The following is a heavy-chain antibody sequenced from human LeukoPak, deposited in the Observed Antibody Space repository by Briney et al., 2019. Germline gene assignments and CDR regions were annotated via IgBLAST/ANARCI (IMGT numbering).Heavy chain of an antibody. CDR3: ARDGRVASTGTGYDAFDF. V-gene: IGHV3-30*02. Sequence: PGGSLRLSCAASGFTFSNFGMHWVRQAPGKGLEWVAFIRYDGSNKYYADSVKGRFTISRDNSKNTLYLQMNSLRVEDTAVYYCARDGRVASTGTGYDAFDFWGQGTKVTVSS. D-gene: IGHD1-1*01. CDR1: GFTFSNFG. J-gene: IGHJ3*01. CDR2: IRYDGSNK.